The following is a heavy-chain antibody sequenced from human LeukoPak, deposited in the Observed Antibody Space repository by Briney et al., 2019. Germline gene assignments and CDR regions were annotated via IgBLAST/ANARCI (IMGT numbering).Heavy chain of an antibody. CDR3: AKRGTVMARRPYYFDY. J-gene: IGHJ4*02. Sequence: GGSLRLSCAASGFTFSSYAMSWVRQAPGKGLEWVSAISGSGGSTYYADSVKGRFTISRDSSKNTLYLQMNSLRAEDTAVYYCAKRGTVMARRPYYFDYWGQGTLVTVSS. V-gene: IGHV3-23*01. CDR1: GFTFSSYA. CDR2: ISGSGGST. D-gene: IGHD5-18*01.